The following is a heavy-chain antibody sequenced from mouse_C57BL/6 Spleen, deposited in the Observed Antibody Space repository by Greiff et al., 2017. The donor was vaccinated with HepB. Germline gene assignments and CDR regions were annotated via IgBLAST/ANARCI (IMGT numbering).Heavy chain of an antibody. CDR2: IHPNSGST. CDR1: GYTFTSYW. D-gene: IGHD1-1*01. CDR3: ARDNYYGRGYFDV. Sequence: VQLQQPGAELVKPGASVKLSCKASGYTFTSYWMHWVKQRPGQGLEWIGMIHPNSGSTNYNEKFKSKATLTVDKSSSTAYMQLSSLTSEDSAVYHCARDNYYGRGYFDVWGTGTTVTVSS. J-gene: IGHJ1*03. V-gene: IGHV1-64*01.